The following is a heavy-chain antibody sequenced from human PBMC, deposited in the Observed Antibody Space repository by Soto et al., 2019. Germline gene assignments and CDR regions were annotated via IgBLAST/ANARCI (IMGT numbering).Heavy chain of an antibody. D-gene: IGHD4-4*01. CDR3: ARARILIPDYSNYVGLWGVQLGDY. J-gene: IGHJ4*02. Sequence: GGSLRLSCAASGFTFSSYAMHWVRQAPGKGLEWVAVISYDGSNKYYADSVKGRFTISRDNSKNTLYLQMNSLRAEDTAVYYCARARILIPDYSNYVGLWGVQLGDYWGQGTLVTVSS. V-gene: IGHV3-30-3*01. CDR1: GFTFSSYA. CDR2: ISYDGSNK.